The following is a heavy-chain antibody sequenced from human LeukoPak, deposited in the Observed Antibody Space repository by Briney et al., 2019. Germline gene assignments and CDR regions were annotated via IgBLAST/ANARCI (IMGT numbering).Heavy chain of an antibody. CDR2: ISPDGTNK. J-gene: IGHJ4*02. CDR1: GFIFSNYP. CDR3: AREYASGSYRGYFDY. D-gene: IGHD3-10*01. Sequence: GGSLRLSCAASGFIFSNYPMHCVRQAPGMGLEWVAVISPDGTNKYYADSVKGRLTVSRDNSKNTLYVQMNSLRAEDTAVYYCAREYASGSYRGYFDYWGQGTLVTVSS. V-gene: IGHV3-30*04.